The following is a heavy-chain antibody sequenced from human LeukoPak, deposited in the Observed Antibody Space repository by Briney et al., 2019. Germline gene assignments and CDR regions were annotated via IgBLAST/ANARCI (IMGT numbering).Heavy chain of an antibody. D-gene: IGHD6-19*01. CDR1: GFTFSSYS. CDR3: ARGWDSSGWYDYYYMDV. Sequence: PGGSLRLSCAASGFTFSSYSMNWVRQAPGKGLELVSSISSSSSYIYYADSVKGRFTISSDNAKNSLYLQMNSLRVEDTAVYYCARGWDSSGWYDYYYMDVWGKGTTVTVSS. J-gene: IGHJ6*03. CDR2: ISSSSSYI. V-gene: IGHV3-21*01.